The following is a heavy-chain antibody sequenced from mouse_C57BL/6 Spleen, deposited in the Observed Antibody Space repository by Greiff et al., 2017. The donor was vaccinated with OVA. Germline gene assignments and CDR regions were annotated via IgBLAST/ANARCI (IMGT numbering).Heavy chain of an antibody. CDR3: ATYGSRGFAY. CDR1: GYSFTGYY. D-gene: IGHD1-1*01. CDR2: INPSTGGT. Sequence: VQLVESGPELVKPGASVKISCKASGYSFTGYYMNWVKQSPEKSLEWIGEINPSTGGTTYNQKFKAKATLTVDKSSSTAYMQLKSLTSEDSAVYYCATYGSRGFAYWGQGTLVTVSA. J-gene: IGHJ3*01. V-gene: IGHV1-42*01.